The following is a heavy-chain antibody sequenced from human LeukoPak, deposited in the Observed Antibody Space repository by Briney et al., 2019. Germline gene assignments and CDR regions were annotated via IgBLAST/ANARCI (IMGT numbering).Heavy chain of an antibody. CDR2: IYYSGST. D-gene: IGHD5-12*01. CDR3: ARRIRWLDY. Sequence: SETLSLTCTVSGGSISSYYWSWIRQPPGKGLEWIGYIYYSGSTNYNPSLKSRVTISVDTSKNQFSLKLSSVTAADMAVYYCARRIRWLDYWGQGTLVTVSS. J-gene: IGHJ4*02. V-gene: IGHV4-59*08. CDR1: GGSISSYY.